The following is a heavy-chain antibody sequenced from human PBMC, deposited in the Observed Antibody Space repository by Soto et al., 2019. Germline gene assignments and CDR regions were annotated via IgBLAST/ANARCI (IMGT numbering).Heavy chain of an antibody. CDR1: GGSISNYY. D-gene: IGHD2-21*02. CDR2: IYTSEST. V-gene: IGHV4-4*07. J-gene: IGHJ5*02. Sequence: SETLSLTCTVSGGSISNYYWTWMRQPAGRGLEWIGRIYTSESTNYNPSLKSRVTMSIDTSKNQFSLKLTSVTAADPAVYHCARGSLPPYCGGDCYSGWFEAWDQGAMVTVSS. CDR3: ARGSLPPYCGGDCYSGWFEA.